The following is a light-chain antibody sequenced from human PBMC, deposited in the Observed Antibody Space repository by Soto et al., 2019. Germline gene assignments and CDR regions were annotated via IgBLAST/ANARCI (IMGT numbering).Light chain of an antibody. CDR3: QQYNSYLYT. V-gene: IGKV1-5*01. Sequence: DIQMTQSPSTLSASVGDRVTITCRASQSISSWLAWYQQKPGKAPKLLIYDASSLESGVPPRFSGSGSGTEFTLTISSLQPDDFATYYCQQYNSYLYTFGQATKLEIK. CDR2: DAS. J-gene: IGKJ2*01. CDR1: QSISSW.